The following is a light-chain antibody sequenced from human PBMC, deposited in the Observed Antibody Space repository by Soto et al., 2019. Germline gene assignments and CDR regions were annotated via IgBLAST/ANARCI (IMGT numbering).Light chain of an antibody. CDR2: DVS. CDR3: CSYTSSSTRV. CDR1: SSDVGGYNF. V-gene: IGLV2-14*01. J-gene: IGLJ1*01. Sequence: ALTQPASVSGSPGQSITISCTGTSSDVGGYNFVSWYQQHPGKAPKLMIYDVSIRPSGVSNRFSGSKSGTTASLTISGLQAEDEADYYCCSYTSSSTRVFGTGTKATVL.